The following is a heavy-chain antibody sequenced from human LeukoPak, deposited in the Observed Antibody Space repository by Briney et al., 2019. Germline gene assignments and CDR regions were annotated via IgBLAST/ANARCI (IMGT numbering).Heavy chain of an antibody. D-gene: IGHD6-19*01. CDR2: ISSSSSTI. Sequence: GGSLRLSCAASGFTFSSYSMNWVRQAPGKGLEWVSYISSSSSTIYYADSVKGRFTISRDNAKNSLYLQMNSLRAEDTAVYYCAREQASYSSGWYSFDYWGQGTLVTVSS. V-gene: IGHV3-48*01. J-gene: IGHJ4*02. CDR1: GFTFSSYS. CDR3: AREQASYSSGWYSFDY.